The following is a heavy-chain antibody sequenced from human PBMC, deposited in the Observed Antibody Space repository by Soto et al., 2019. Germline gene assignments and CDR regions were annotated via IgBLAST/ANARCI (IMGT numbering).Heavy chain of an antibody. CDR3: ARHQSGSGNSNFDF. CDR1: EYSFRIYW. CDR2: VDPNDSFA. V-gene: IGHV5-10-1*01. J-gene: IGHJ4*02. D-gene: IGHD3-10*01. Sequence: GESLKISCQAFEYSFRIYWISWVRQKPGAGLEWMGRVDPNDSFATYSPSFQGHVSISVDKSTNIVYLQWRSLRASDTATYYCARHQSGSGNSNFDFWGQGTPVTVSS.